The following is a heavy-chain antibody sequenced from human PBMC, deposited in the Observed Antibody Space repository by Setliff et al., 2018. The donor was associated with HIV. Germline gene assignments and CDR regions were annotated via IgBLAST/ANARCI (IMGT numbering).Heavy chain of an antibody. CDR3: ARARQRPGSRLKNDAFDI. CDR2: ISPSGDRT. V-gene: IGHV1-46*01. D-gene: IGHD3-16*01. CDR1: GYAFTSQF. Sequence: ASVKVSCKASGYAFTSQFMHWVRQAPGQGLEWMGIISPSGDRTTYAQRFRGRVTMTSDTSTGTVYMELSSLRSEDTAVYYCARARQRPGSRLKNDAFDIWGQGTMVTVSS. J-gene: IGHJ3*02.